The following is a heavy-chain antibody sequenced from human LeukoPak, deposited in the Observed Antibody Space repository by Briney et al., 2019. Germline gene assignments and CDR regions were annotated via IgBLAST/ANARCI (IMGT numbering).Heavy chain of an antibody. CDR1: GFTFSSYE. CDR3: ARDHTDGDAFDY. D-gene: IGHD4-17*01. V-gene: IGHV3-48*03. J-gene: IGHJ4*02. CDR2: ISSSGSTI. Sequence: GGSLRLSCAASGFTFSSYEMNWDRQAPGKGLEWVSYISSSGSTIYYADSVKGRFTISRDNAKNSLYLQMNSLRAEDTAVYYCARDHTDGDAFDYWGQGTLVTVSS.